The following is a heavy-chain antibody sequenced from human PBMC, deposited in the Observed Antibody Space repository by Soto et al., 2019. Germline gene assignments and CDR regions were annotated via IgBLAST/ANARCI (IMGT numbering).Heavy chain of an antibody. CDR3: ARDVSPAVFWSGSYFYYYGMDV. CDR2: IYTSGST. J-gene: IGHJ6*02. D-gene: IGHD3-3*01. CDR1: GGSISSYY. V-gene: IGHV4-4*07. Sequence: SETLSLTCTVSGGSISSYYWSWIRQPAGEGLEWIGRIYTSGSTNYNPSLKSRVTMSVDTSKNQFSLKLSSVTAADTAVYYCARDVSPAVFWSGSYFYYYGMDVWGQGTTVTVSS.